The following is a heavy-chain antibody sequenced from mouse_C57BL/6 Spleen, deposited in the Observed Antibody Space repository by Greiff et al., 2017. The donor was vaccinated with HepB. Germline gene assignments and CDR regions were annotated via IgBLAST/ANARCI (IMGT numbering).Heavy chain of an antibody. CDR2: INPNNGGT. D-gene: IGHD1-1*01. V-gene: IGHV1-26*01. Sequence: EVQLQQSGPELVKPGASVKISCKASGYTFTDYYMNWVKQSHGKSLEWIGDINPNNGGTSYNQKFKGKATLTVDKSSSTAYMEHRSLTSEDSAVYYCAARVIYYGSSFDYWGQGTTLTVSS. CDR3: AARVIYYGSSFDY. J-gene: IGHJ2*01. CDR1: GYTFTDYY.